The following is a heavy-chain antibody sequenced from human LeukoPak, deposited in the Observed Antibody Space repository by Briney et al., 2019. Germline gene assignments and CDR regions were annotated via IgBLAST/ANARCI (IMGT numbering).Heavy chain of an antibody. CDR3: ATRKESMYSGSYPDAFDI. D-gene: IGHD1-26*01. CDR1: GFTFSSYW. CDR2: IKQDGSEK. J-gene: IGHJ3*02. Sequence: GGSLRLSCAASGFTFSSYWMSWVRQAPGKGLEWVANIKQDGSEKYYVDSVKGRFTISRDNAKNSLYLQMNSLRAEDTAVYYCATRKESMYSGSYPDAFDIWGQGTMVTVSS. V-gene: IGHV3-7*01.